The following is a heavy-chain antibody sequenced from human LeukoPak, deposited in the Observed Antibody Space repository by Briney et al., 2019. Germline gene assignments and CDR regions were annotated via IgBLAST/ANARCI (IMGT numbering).Heavy chain of an antibody. J-gene: IGHJ4*02. Sequence: PGGSLRLSCAASGFTFPSNTMSGVRQARGKGLECVSFIRDGGDNSYYADSVKGRFTISRDNSKNMLYLQMNSLRAEDTAMYYCAKGSGSASARLDFWGQGTLVTVSS. D-gene: IGHD6-19*01. CDR3: AKGSGSASARLDF. V-gene: IGHV3-23*01. CDR2: IRDGGDNS. CDR1: GFTFPSNT.